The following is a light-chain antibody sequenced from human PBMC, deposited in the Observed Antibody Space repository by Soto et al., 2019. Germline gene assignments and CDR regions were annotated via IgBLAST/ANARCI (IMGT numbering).Light chain of an antibody. V-gene: IGLV2-14*01. J-gene: IGLJ2*01. CDR1: SSDVGGYNY. CDR2: DVS. CDR3: SLYTSSSTVV. Sequence: QSALTQPASVSGSPGQSITISCTGTSSDVGGYNYVSWYQQHPGRAPQLMIYDVSNRPSGVSNRFSGSRSGNTASLTISGLQTEDEADYYCSLYTSSSTVVFGGGTKLTVL.